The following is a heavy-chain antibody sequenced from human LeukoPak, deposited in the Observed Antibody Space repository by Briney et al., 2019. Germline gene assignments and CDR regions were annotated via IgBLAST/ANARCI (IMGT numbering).Heavy chain of an antibody. CDR2: ISSSGSPT. CDR1: GITLSDYQ. J-gene: IGHJ4*02. CDR3: AVGGGY. Sequence: GGSLRLSCAATGITLSDYQMNSVRQAPGKGLEFVSFISSSGSPTYYADSVKGRSTISRDNAKNAEFLQMNSLRAEDTAVYYCAVGGGYWGQGTLVTVSS. D-gene: IGHD3-16*01. V-gene: IGHV3-48*03.